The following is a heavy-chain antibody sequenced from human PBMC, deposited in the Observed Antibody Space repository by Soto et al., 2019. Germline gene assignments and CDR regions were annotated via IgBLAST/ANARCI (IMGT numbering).Heavy chain of an antibody. J-gene: IGHJ5*01. CDR2: ISSSTSYV. V-gene: IGHV3-21*01. CDR1: GFTFSRYG. Sequence: LRLSCAASGFTFSRYGMNWVRQAPGKGLEWVSSISSSTSYVYYADSVKGRFSVSRDNAKKILYLEMYALRTEDTAVYYCARDPSEGRVGNWFESWGQGTLVTVSS. CDR3: ARDPSEGRVGNWFES. D-gene: IGHD2-2*01.